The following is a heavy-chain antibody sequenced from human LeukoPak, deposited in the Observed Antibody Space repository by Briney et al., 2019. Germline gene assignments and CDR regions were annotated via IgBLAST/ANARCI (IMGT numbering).Heavy chain of an antibody. J-gene: IGHJ4*02. V-gene: IGHV4-34*01. CDR1: GGSFSGYY. CDR3: AKDYYGSGHAPHY. CDR2: INHSGST. D-gene: IGHD3-10*01. Sequence: SETLSLTCAVYGGSFSGYYWSWIRQPPGKGLEWIGEINHSGSTNYNPSLKSRVTISVDTSKNQFSLKLSSVTAADTAVYYCAKDYYGSGHAPHYWGQGTLVTVSS.